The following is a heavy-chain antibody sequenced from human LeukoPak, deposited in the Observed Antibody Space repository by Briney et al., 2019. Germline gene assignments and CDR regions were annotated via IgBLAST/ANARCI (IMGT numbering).Heavy chain of an antibody. Sequence: ASVKVSCKASGYTFTSYAMNWVRQAPGQGLEWMGWINPNSGGTNYAQKFQGRVTMTRDTSISTAYMELSRLRSDDTAVYYCARSVPAAGYDAFDIWGQGTMVTVSS. V-gene: IGHV1-2*02. CDR1: GYTFTSYA. CDR2: INPNSGGT. D-gene: IGHD2-2*01. CDR3: ARSVPAAGYDAFDI. J-gene: IGHJ3*02.